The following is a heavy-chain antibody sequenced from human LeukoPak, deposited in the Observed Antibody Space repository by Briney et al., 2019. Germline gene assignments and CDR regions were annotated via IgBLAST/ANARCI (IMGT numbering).Heavy chain of an antibody. CDR3: AKPHYDSSGYYYLASYFDY. D-gene: IGHD3-22*01. CDR2: ISGSGGST. J-gene: IGHJ4*02. CDR1: GFTFSSYA. V-gene: IGHV3-23*01. Sequence: GGSLRLSCAASGFTFSSYAMSWVRQAPGKGLEWASAISGSGGSTYYADSVKGRFTISRDNSKNTLYLQMNSLRAEDTAVYYCAKPHYDSSGYYYLASYFDYWGQGTLVTVSS.